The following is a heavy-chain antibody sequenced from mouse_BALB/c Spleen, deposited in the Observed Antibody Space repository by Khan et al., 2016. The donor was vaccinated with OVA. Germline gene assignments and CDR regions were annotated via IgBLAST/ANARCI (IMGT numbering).Heavy chain of an antibody. Sequence: VQLQESGAELAKPGASVKMSCKASGYTFTSYWMHWVKQRPGQGLEWIGYINPITGYTEYNQKFKDKATLTADKSSSTAYMQLSSLTSDDSAVYYSARSELLRFLFDYWGQGTTLTVSS. CDR2: INPITGYT. CDR3: ARSELLRFLFDY. D-gene: IGHD1-1*01. J-gene: IGHJ2*01. CDR1: GYTFTSYW. V-gene: IGHV1-7*01.